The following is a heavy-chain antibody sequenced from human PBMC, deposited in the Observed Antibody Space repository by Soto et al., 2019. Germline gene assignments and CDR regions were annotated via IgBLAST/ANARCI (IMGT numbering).Heavy chain of an antibody. CDR2: ISAYNGNT. Sequence: PSVKVSCKASGYTFTSYGISWVRQAPGQGLEWMGWISAYNGNTNYAQKLQGRVTMTTDTSTSTAYMELRSLRSDDTAVYYCARGSRLWVTTAWFDPWGKGTRGTASS. J-gene: IGHJ5*02. CDR1: GYTFTSYG. D-gene: IGHD2-21*02. V-gene: IGHV1-18*04. CDR3: ARGSRLWVTTAWFDP.